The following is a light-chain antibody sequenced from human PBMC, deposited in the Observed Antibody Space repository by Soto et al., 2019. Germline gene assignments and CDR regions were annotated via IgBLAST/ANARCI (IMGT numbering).Light chain of an antibody. CDR2: SVS. CDR1: QSVSSNY. CDR3: QQYGSSPWT. V-gene: IGKV3-20*01. J-gene: IGKJ1*01. Sequence: EIVLTQSPGPLSLSPGERATLSCRASQSVSSNYLAWYQQKPGQAPRLLIDSVSIRATGIPDRFSGSGSGTDFTLTISRLEPEDFAVYYCQQYGSSPWTFGQGTKV.